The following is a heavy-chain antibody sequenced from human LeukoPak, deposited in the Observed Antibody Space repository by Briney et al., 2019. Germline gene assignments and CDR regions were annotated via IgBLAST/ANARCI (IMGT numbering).Heavy chain of an antibody. J-gene: IGHJ4*02. Sequence: GGSLRLSCAASGFTFSSYGMHWVRQAPGKGLEWVAFIRYDGSNKYYADSVKGRFTISRDNSKNTLYLQMNSLKTEDTAVYYCTRDQTPYYWGQGTLVTVSS. V-gene: IGHV3-30*02. CDR3: TRDQTPYY. CDR1: GFTFSSYG. CDR2: IRYDGSNK.